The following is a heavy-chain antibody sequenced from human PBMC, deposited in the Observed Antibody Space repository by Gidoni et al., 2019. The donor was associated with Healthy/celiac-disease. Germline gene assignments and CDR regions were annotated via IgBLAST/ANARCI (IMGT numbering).Heavy chain of an antibody. V-gene: IGHV4-34*01. CDR1: GGSFSGYY. J-gene: IGHJ4*02. CDR2: INHSGST. CDR3: AGRKGGATLDY. Sequence: QVQLQQWGAGRLKPSETLSLTCAVYGGSFSGYYWSWIRQPPGKGLEWIGEINHSGSTNYNPSLKSRVTISVDTSKNQFSLKLSSVTAADTAVYYCAGRKGGATLDYWGQGTLVTVSS. D-gene: IGHD1-26*01.